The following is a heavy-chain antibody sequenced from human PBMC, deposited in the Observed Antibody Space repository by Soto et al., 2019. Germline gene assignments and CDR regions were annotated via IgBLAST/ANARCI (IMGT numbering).Heavy chain of an antibody. J-gene: IGHJ3*02. CDR1: GDSISDYY. CDR3: ARDGPKSAGVNDAFDI. V-gene: IGHV4-59*01. D-gene: IGHD2-21*01. CDR2: INYSGST. Sequence: QVQLQESGPGLVKPSETLSLICSVSGDSISDYYWCWIRQSPGKGLEWIGYINYSGSTIYNPSLKSRVTISRDTSKNRFSLRLSSVTVADTAVYYCARDGPKSAGVNDAFDIWGQGTMVTV.